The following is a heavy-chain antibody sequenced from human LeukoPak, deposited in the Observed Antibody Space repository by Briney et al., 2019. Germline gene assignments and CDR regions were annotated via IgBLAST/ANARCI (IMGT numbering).Heavy chain of an antibody. CDR1: GLIFSKYW. Sequence: PGGSLRLSCAASGLIFSKYWMTWVRQAPGKGLEWVASIKRDGSEKYYLDSVKGRFTISRDNARDSLYLQMNSLRAEDTAVYYCSTDPRLLIYWGHGTLVTVSS. CDR3: STDPRLLIY. V-gene: IGHV3-7*01. J-gene: IGHJ4*01. D-gene: IGHD2-8*01. CDR2: IKRDGSEK.